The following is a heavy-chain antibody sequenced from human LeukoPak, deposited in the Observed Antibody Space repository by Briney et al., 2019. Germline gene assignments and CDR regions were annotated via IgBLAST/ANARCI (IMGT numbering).Heavy chain of an antibody. CDR1: GGTFGSYA. Sequence: SVKVSYKASGGTFGSYAISWVRQAPGQGLEWMGGIIPIFGTANYAQKFQGRVTITADESTSTAYMELSSLRSEDTAVYYCAMHGYSSSWYVFYYWGQGTLVTVSS. D-gene: IGHD6-13*01. V-gene: IGHV1-69*13. CDR2: IIPIFGTA. J-gene: IGHJ4*02. CDR3: AMHGYSSSWYVFYY.